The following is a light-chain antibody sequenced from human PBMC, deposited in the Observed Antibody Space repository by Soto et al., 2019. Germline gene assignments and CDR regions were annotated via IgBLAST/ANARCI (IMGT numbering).Light chain of an antibody. Sequence: NFMLTQPHSVSESPGKTVTISCTRSSGSIANNYVQWYQQRPGSAPTAVIHEDDQRPSGVPDRFSGSIDRSSNSASLTISGLKTEDEADYYCQSYDSTNQGVFGGGTKLTLL. CDR2: EDD. CDR1: SGSIANNY. J-gene: IGLJ2*01. V-gene: IGLV6-57*03. CDR3: QSYDSTNQGV.